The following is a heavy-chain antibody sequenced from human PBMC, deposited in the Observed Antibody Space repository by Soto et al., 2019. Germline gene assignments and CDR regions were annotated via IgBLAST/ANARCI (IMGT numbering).Heavy chain of an antibody. J-gene: IGHJ6*02. CDR1: GFTFSSYG. CDR3: ARDQGYSYGFYYYGMDV. V-gene: IGHV3-33*01. CDR2: IWYDGSNK. Sequence: GGSLRLSCAASGFTFSSYGMHWVRQAPGKGLEWVAVIWYDGSNKYYADSVKGRFTISRDNSKNTLYLQMNSLRAEDTAVYYCARDQGYSYGFYYYGMDVWGQGTTVTVS. D-gene: IGHD5-18*01.